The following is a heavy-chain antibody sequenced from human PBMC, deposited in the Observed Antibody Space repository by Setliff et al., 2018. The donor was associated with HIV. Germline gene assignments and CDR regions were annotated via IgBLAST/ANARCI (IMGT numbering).Heavy chain of an antibody. CDR1: GGSISSGSYY. D-gene: IGHD6-19*01. Sequence: PSETLSLTCTVSGGSISSGSYYWSLIRQPAGKGLEWIGHIYTSGSTNYNPSLKSRVTISVHTSKNQFSLKLSSVTAADTAVYYCARSRESSGYYRDYYYYLDVWGKGTTVTVS. CDR3: ARSRESSGYYRDYYYYLDV. CDR2: IYTSGST. V-gene: IGHV4-61*09. J-gene: IGHJ6*03.